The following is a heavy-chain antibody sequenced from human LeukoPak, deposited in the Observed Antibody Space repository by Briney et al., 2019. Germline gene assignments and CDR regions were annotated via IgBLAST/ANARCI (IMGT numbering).Heavy chain of an antibody. CDR3: ARGRVVVAVSDY. V-gene: IGHV3-21*01. J-gene: IGHJ4*02. CDR1: GFTFSSYS. D-gene: IGHD6-19*01. CDR2: ISSSSSYM. Sequence: GGSLRLSCAASGFTFSSYSMNWVRQAPGKGLEWVSSISSSSSYMYYADSVKGRFTISRDNAKNSLYLQMNSLRAEDTAVYYCARGRVVVAVSDYWGQGTLVTVSS.